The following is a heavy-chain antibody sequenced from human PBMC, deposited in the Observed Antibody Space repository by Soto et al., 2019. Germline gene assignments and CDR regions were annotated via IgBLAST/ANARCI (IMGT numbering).Heavy chain of an antibody. D-gene: IGHD5-12*01. J-gene: IGHJ4*02. Sequence: QVQLVESGGGLVEPGGSLRLSCVASGFIFTDYSMTWIRQAPGKGLEWVSYITTGGETTLYADSVKGRFTISRDNAKKALSLEMNSLRVDDTAVYYCARDPQRRDGYKFDSWGPGTLVTVSS. CDR1: GFIFTDYS. V-gene: IGHV3-11*01. CDR3: ARDPQRRDGYKFDS. CDR2: ITTGGETT.